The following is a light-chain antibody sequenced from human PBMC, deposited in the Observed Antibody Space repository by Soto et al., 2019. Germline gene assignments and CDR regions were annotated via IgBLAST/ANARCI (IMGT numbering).Light chain of an antibody. Sequence: QSAPTQPASVSGSTGQSITISCTGTSDDIGYNNYVSWYQQHPGKAPTLIIYAVTYRPSGVSSRFSGSKSGDTASLTISGLQADDEADYYCTSHTDSRPVLFGGGTKLTVL. CDR1: SDDIGYNNY. V-gene: IGLV2-14*03. CDR3: TSHTDSRPVL. J-gene: IGLJ2*01. CDR2: AVT.